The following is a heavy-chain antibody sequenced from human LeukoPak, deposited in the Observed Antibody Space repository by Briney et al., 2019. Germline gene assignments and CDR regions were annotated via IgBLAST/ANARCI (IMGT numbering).Heavy chain of an antibody. CDR2: IYYSGST. D-gene: IGHD3-10*01. J-gene: IGHJ3*02. Sequence: SETLSLTCTVSGGSISSSSYYWGWIRQPPGKGLEWIGSIYYSGSTYYNPSLKSRVTISVDTSKNQFSLKLSSVTAADTAVYYCARHSTEVRGYDAFDIWGQGKMVTVFS. CDR1: GGSISSSSYY. V-gene: IGHV4-39*01. CDR3: ARHSTEVRGYDAFDI.